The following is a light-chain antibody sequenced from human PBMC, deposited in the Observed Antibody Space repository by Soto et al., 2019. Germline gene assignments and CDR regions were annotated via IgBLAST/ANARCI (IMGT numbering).Light chain of an antibody. V-gene: IGKV3-11*01. Sequence: EFVLTQFPSTLSLSPGDRAALSCKASQSVHNFLAWYQQRPGQAPRLLIYGASNRAAGIPDRFSGSGSGTDFTLTINSLEPEDFAVYYCQQRSNWPPITFGQGTRLENK. J-gene: IGKJ5*01. CDR3: QQRSNWPPIT. CDR1: QSVHNF. CDR2: GAS.